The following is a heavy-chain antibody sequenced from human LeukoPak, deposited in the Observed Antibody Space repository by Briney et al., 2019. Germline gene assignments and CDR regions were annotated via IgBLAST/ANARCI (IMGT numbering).Heavy chain of an antibody. CDR3: ARVALIAAAGNTFDI. J-gene: IGHJ3*02. V-gene: IGHV4-4*02. Sequence: PSHSLSPTCAVSGASISSSNWWTWVRQPPGKRLDWIGEISHRGFTNYNPSLKSRVTISVDKSKTQFSLKLTSVTAADTAVYSCARVALIAAAGNTFDIWGQGTMVTVSS. D-gene: IGHD6-13*01. CDR2: ISHRGFT. CDR1: GASISSSNW.